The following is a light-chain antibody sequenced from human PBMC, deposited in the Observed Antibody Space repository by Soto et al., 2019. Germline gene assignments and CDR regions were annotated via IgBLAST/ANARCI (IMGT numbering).Light chain of an antibody. V-gene: IGKV1-5*03. J-gene: IGKJ1*01. CDR1: QRISSW. CDR3: QQYNGYYRT. CDR2: KAS. Sequence: DIQMTQSPSTLSASVGDRVTITCRASQRISSWLAWYQQKPGKAPKLLIYKASSLGSGVPSRFSGSGSGTEFTLTISSLQPDDFATYYCQQYNGYYRTFGQGTKVEIK.